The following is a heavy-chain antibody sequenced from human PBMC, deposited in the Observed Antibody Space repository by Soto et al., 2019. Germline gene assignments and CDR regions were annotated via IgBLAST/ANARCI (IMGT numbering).Heavy chain of an antibody. CDR2: IYYSGST. CDR1: GGSISSGGYY. V-gene: IGHV4-31*03. Sequence: QVQLQESGPGLVKPSQTLSLTCTVSGGSISSGGYYWSWIRQHPGKGLEWIGYIYYSGSTYYNPSLKSRVTISVDTSKNQCSLKLSSVTAADTAVYYCARDQPNFCSGGSCYGNGMDVWGQGTTVTVSS. J-gene: IGHJ6*02. D-gene: IGHD2-15*01. CDR3: ARDQPNFCSGGSCYGNGMDV.